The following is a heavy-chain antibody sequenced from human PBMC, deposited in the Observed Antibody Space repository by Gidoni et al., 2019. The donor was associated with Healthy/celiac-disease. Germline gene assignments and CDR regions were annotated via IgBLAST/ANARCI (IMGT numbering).Heavy chain of an antibody. CDR3: AREAAAGPSMDV. D-gene: IGHD6-13*01. Sequence: EVQLVESGGGLVQPGGSLRLSCAASGFTFSSYEMNWVSQAPGKGLEWVSYISSSGSTIYYADSVKGRFTISRDNAKNSLYLQMNSLRAEDTAVYYCAREAAAGPSMDVWGQGTTVTVSS. CDR1: GFTFSSYE. CDR2: ISSSGSTI. V-gene: IGHV3-48*03. J-gene: IGHJ6*02.